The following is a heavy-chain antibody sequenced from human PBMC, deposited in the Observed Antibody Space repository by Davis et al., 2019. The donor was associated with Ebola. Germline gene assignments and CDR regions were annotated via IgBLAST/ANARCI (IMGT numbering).Heavy chain of an antibody. CDR2: ISAYNGNT. D-gene: IGHD3-3*01. CDR3: ARLRITIFGVVIPNWFDP. J-gene: IGHJ5*02. CDR1: GYNFNRSG. V-gene: IGHV1-18*01. Sequence: AASVKVSCKTSGYNFNRSGISWVRQVPGQGLEWMGWISAYNGNTNYAQKLQGRVTMTTDTSTSTAYMELRSLRSDDTAVYYCARLRITIFGVVIPNWFDPWGQGTLVTVSS.